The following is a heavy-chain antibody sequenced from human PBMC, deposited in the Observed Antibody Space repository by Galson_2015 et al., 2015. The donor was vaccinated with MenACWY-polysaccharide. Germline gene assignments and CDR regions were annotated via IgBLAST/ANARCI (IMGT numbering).Heavy chain of an antibody. Sequence: SLRLSCAASGFSFSTYWMHWVRHAPGKGLVWVSRINADGSATDYADSVRGRFTISRDNAKNTLYLEMNSLRAEDTAVYYCARGITSSNWGQGTLVTVSS. V-gene: IGHV3-74*01. J-gene: IGHJ4*02. CDR2: INADGSAT. CDR1: GFSFSTYW. D-gene: IGHD6-6*01. CDR3: ARGITSSN.